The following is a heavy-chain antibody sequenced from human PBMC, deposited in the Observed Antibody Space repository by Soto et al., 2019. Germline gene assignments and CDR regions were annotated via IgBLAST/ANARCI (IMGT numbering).Heavy chain of an antibody. V-gene: IGHV4-34*02. J-gene: IGHJ6*02. CDR1: GGSFIEYY. Sequence: QVQLQQWGTGLLKPSETLSVTCALYGGSFIEYYWNWVRQTPGKGLEWIGEVNQSGTSNYNPSLKNRVTRAVDATKKQFSLRLTSVTAADPGIYYCARARGRAESAHSGMDLWGQGTTVIVSS. CDR2: VNQSGTS. CDR3: ARARGRAESAHSGMDL. D-gene: IGHD3-10*01.